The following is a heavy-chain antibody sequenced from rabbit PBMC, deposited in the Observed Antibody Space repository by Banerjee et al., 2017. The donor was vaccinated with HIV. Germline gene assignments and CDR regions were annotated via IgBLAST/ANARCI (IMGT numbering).Heavy chain of an antibody. J-gene: IGHJ4*01. CDR3: VRAGVYAGSSSYTGFDFNL. V-gene: IGHV1S40*01. Sequence: QSLEESGGGLVKPGASLTLTCTASGISFSSGYDMCWACQPPGKGLEWIAAIYAGSSGSTCSASWAKGRFPISKPPSTKVIVQRTSLTAADAACYFWVRAGVYAGSSSYTGFDFNLWDPGTLVTV. CDR1: GISFSSGYD. D-gene: IGHD8-1*01. CDR2: IYAGSSGST.